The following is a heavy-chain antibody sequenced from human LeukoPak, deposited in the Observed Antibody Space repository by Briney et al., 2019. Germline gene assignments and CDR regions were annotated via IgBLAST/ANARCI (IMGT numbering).Heavy chain of an antibody. J-gene: IGHJ3*02. Sequence: PGGSLRLSCAAPGFTFSNYAMNWVRQAPGKGLEWVSLITSGGSTYYADSVKGRFTISRDNSKNTLYLQMNSLRAEDTAVYYCAKKIRGVYAYDIWGQGTMVTVSS. CDR1: GFTFSNYA. CDR2: ITSGGST. V-gene: IGHV3-23*01. CDR3: AKKIRGVYAYDI. D-gene: IGHD3-10*01.